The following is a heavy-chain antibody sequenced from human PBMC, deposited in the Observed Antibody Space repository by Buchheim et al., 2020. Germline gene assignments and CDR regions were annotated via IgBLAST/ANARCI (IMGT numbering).Heavy chain of an antibody. CDR2: ISYTGII. CDR3: AREVTVGFDF. Sequence: QVQLQESGPGLVKPSETLSLTCTVSGGSISSYYWSWIRQPPGKGLEWIGFISYTGIINYNPSLKSRVTISLDTSKSHFSLRLSSVTAADTAVYYCAREVTVGFDFWGRGTL. CDR1: GGSISSYY. J-gene: IGHJ4*02. V-gene: IGHV4-59*01. D-gene: IGHD3-22*01.